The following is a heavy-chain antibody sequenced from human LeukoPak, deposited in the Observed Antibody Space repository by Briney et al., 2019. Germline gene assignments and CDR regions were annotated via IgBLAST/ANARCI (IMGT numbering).Heavy chain of an antibody. Sequence: SETLSLTCSVSGGSMSSYYWSWIRQPPGKGLEWSGEINHSGSTNYNPSLKSRVTISVDTSKNQFSLKLSSVTAADTAVYYCARDGYSGYGTVAYWGQGTLVTVSS. J-gene: IGHJ4*02. D-gene: IGHD5-12*01. V-gene: IGHV4-34*01. CDR2: INHSGST. CDR1: GGSMSSYY. CDR3: ARDGYSGYGTVAY.